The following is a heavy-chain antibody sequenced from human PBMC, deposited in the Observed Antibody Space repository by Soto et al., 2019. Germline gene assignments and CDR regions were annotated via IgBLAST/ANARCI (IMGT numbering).Heavy chain of an antibody. Sequence: GGSLRLSCAASGFTFTRYSTNWVRQAPGKGLEWVSSISSTTNYIYYADSMKGRFTVSRDNAKNSVYLEMNSLSAEDTAVYYCARESEDLTSNFDYWGQGTLVTVSS. J-gene: IGHJ4*02. CDR1: GFTFTRYS. CDR3: ARESEDLTSNFDY. V-gene: IGHV3-21*01. CDR2: ISSTTNYI.